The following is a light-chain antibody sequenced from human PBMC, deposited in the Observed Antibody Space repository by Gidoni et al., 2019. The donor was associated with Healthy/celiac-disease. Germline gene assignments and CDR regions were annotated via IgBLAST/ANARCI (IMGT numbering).Light chain of an antibody. CDR1: SSTIRSNT. CDR2: RSN. V-gene: IGLV1-44*01. Sequence: QSVLTQPPSPSGTPGQRVTISCSGSSSTIRSNTVNWYQHLPGTAPKLPIYRSNQLPQGVPDRFSGSKSGTSASLAIRGLQSEDEAEYYCAAWDDSLNGVVFGGGTKLTVL. J-gene: IGLJ3*02. CDR3: AAWDDSLNGVV.